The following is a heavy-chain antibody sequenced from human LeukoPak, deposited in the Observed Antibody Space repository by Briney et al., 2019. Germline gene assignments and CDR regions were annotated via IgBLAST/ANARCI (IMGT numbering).Heavy chain of an antibody. CDR2: ISSSSSYI. V-gene: IGHV3-21*01. CDR1: GFTFSSYS. D-gene: IGHD1-26*01. Sequence: GGSLSLSCAASGFTFSSYSMNWVRQAPGKGLEWVSSISSSSSYIYYADSVKGRFTISRDNAKNSLYLQMNSLRAEDTAVYYCARDLRREWLRLSGSYFGFDYWGQGTLVTVSS. J-gene: IGHJ4*02. CDR3: ARDLRREWLRLSGSYFGFDY.